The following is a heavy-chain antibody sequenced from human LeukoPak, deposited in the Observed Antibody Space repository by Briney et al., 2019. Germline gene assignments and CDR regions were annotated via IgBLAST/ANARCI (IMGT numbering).Heavy chain of an antibody. Sequence: GGSLRLSCEASRFTFSSYSMPWVRQAPGKGLEWVSAISGSGGSTYYADSVKGRFTISRDNSKNTLYLQMNSLRAEDTAVYYCAKALGIAVAGRGDYWGQGTLVTVSS. CDR1: RFTFSSYS. V-gene: IGHV3-23*01. CDR2: ISGSGGST. CDR3: AKALGIAVAGRGDY. J-gene: IGHJ4*02. D-gene: IGHD6-19*01.